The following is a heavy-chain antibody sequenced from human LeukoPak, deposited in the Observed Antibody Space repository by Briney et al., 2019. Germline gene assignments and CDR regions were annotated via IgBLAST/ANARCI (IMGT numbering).Heavy chain of an antibody. V-gene: IGHV4-34*01. CDR2: INHSGST. Sequence: SETLSLTCAVYGGSFSGYYWSWIRQPPGKGLEWIGEINHSGSTNYNPSLKSRVTISVDTSKNQFSLELSSVTAADTAVYYCAREFSGYYVFDYWGQGTLVTVSS. D-gene: IGHD3-22*01. CDR3: AREFSGYYVFDY. J-gene: IGHJ4*02. CDR1: GGSFSGYY.